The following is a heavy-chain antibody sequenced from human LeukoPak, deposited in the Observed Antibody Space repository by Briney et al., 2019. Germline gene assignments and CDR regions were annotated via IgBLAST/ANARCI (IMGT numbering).Heavy chain of an antibody. CDR2: IKQDGSEK. CDR1: GFTFSSYW. Sequence: GGSLRLSCAASGFTFSSYWMSWVRQAPGKGLEWVANIKQDGSEKYYVDSVKGRFTISRDNAKNSLYLQMNSLRPEDTAVYYCARSHEGLRELSPDYWSQGILVTVSS. CDR3: ARSHEGLRELSPDY. V-gene: IGHV3-7*01. D-gene: IGHD3-16*02. J-gene: IGHJ4*02.